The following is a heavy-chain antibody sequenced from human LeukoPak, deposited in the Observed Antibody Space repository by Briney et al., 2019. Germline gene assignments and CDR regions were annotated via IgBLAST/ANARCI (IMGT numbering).Heavy chain of an antibody. CDR1: GFTFSSYS. J-gene: IGHJ4*02. V-gene: IGHV3-21*01. Sequence: GGSLRLSCAASGFTFSSYSMNWVRQAPGKGLEWVSSISSGSSYIYYADSVKGRFTISRDNAKNSLYLQMNSLRAEDTAVYYCARDITIFGVVTAPFDYWGQGTLVTVSS. D-gene: IGHD3-3*01. CDR2: ISSGSSYI. CDR3: ARDITIFGVVTAPFDY.